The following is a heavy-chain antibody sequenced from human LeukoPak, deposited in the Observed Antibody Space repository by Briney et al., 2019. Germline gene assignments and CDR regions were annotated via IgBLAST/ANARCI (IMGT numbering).Heavy chain of an antibody. CDR2: MKQDGSER. Sequence: GGSLRLSCAASGFTFSTYWMTWVRQAPGKGLEWVANMKQDGSERNYVDSVKGRFTISRENAKNSLYLQMNSLRAGDTAVYYCARVRKLYDSSGYYDNWGQGTLVTVSS. CDR3: ARVRKLYDSSGYYDN. V-gene: IGHV3-7*02. CDR1: GFTFSTYW. D-gene: IGHD3-22*01. J-gene: IGHJ4*02.